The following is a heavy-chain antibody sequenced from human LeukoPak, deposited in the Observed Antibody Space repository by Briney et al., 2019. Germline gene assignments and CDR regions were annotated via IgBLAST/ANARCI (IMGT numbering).Heavy chain of an antibody. CDR3: ARQRVGAADY. CDR1: GFTFSTYW. CDR2: INSDGSIT. V-gene: IGHV3-74*01. D-gene: IGHD1-26*01. J-gene: IGHJ4*02. Sequence: GGSLRLSCAASGFTFSTYWMHWVRQAPGKGLVWVSRINSDGSITNYADSVKGRFTISRDNAKNTLYLQMNSLRAEDTALYFCARQRVGAADYWGQGTLVTVSS.